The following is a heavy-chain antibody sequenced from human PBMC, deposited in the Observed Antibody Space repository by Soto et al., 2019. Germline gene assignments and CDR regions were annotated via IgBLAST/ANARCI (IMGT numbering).Heavy chain of an antibody. V-gene: IGHV4-59*01. J-gene: IGHJ4*02. CDR1: GGSISRYY. Sequence: SEDLSLTCTGSGGSISRYYWIWIRQPPGKGLEWIGYIYHRGTTNYSPSLKSRVTISADMSKNQFSLQLSPGTAADTVVYYCARPSRRGGRVGYCGQGPLVT. CDR2: IYHRGTT. D-gene: IGHD2-15*01. CDR3: ARPSRRGGRVGY.